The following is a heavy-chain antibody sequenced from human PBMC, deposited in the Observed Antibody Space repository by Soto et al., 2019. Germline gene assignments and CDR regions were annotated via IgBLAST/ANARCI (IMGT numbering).Heavy chain of an antibody. Sequence: PGGSLRLSCAASGFPFSAYAMSLVRQAPGKGLEWVSVISGSGGTTYYADSVKGRFTISRDNSKNKLYVQMNSLRAEDTAVYYCAKVRESAEDGHFDSWGQGTLVTVSS. CDR3: AKVRESAEDGHFDS. V-gene: IGHV3-23*01. CDR2: ISGSGGTT. J-gene: IGHJ4*02. CDR1: GFPFSAYA. D-gene: IGHD6-13*01.